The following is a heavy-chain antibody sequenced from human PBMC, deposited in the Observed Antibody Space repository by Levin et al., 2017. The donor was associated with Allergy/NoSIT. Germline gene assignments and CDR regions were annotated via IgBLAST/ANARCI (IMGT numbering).Heavy chain of an antibody. D-gene: IGHD3-22*01. CDR2: IYSEADGGTT. CDR3: AVGLNSHDSSDFDS. Sequence: GGSLRLSCAATGFTFSNAWMNWVRQGPGKGLEWVGRIYSEADGGTTEHAAFVKGRFTISRDDSKNTLFLQMNSLATDDTAVYYCAVGLNSHDSSDFDSWGQGTLVTVSS. J-gene: IGHJ4*02. CDR1: GFTFSNAW. V-gene: IGHV3-15*07.